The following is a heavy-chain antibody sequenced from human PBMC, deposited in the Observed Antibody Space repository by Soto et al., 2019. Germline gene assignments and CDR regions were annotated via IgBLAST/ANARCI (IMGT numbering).Heavy chain of an antibody. D-gene: IGHD6-13*01. J-gene: IGHJ3*02. Sequence: GASVKVSCKASGGTFSSYTISWVRQAPGQGLEWMGRIIPILGIANYAQKFQGRVTITADKSTSTAYTELSSLRSEDTAVYYCVRLEMGIYLGAFAIWGQGTMVTVSS. CDR2: IIPILGIA. CDR3: VRLEMGIYLGAFAI. CDR1: GGTFSSYT. V-gene: IGHV1-69*02.